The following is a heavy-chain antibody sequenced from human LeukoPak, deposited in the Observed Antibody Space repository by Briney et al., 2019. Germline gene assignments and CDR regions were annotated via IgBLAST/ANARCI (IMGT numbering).Heavy chain of an antibody. CDR1: GGSISSGGYS. Sequence: PSETLSLTRAVSGGSISSGGYSWSWIRQPPGKGLEWIGYIYHSGSTYYNPSLKSRVTISVDRSKNQFSLKLSSVTAADTAVYYCARVKVAEYGMDVWGKGTTVTVSS. V-gene: IGHV4-30-2*01. CDR3: ARVKVAEYGMDV. J-gene: IGHJ6*04. D-gene: IGHD2-15*01. CDR2: IYHSGST.